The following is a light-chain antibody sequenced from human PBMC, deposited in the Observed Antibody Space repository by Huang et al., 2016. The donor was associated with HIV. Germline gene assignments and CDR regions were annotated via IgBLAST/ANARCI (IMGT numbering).Light chain of an antibody. CDR2: DAS. Sequence: DIQMTQSPSSLSASVGDRVTITCQASQDINNFLNWYQQKPGKAPKLLFLDASNLQTGVPSRFSGSGSGTHFTFTITSLQRDDIGTYYCQQYDDVPISFGGGTKV. J-gene: IGKJ4*01. CDR1: QDINNF. V-gene: IGKV1-33*01. CDR3: QQYDDVPIS.